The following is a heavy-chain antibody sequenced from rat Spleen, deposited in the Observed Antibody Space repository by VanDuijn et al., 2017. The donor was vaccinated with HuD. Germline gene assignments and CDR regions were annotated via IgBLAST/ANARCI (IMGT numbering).Heavy chain of an antibody. D-gene: IGHD1-11*01. CDR1: GFSLTSYY. CDR3: TTATEGPYVMDA. Sequence: QVQLKETGPGLMQPTQTLSITCTVSGFSLTSYYMQWVRQTPGKGLEWMGRMNYNGDTSYNSALKSRLSISTDTSKNQVFLKMNSLQTDDTGTYYCTTATEGPYVMDAWGQGASVTVSS. J-gene: IGHJ4*01. CDR2: MNYNGDT. V-gene: IGHV2-63*01.